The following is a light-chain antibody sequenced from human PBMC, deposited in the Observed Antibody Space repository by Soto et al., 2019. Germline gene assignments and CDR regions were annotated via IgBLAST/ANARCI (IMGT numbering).Light chain of an antibody. CDR3: MQATHFPFT. CDR2: KIS. V-gene: IGKV2-24*01. Sequence: DIVMTQTPLSSPVTLGQPASISCRSSQSLVSGNGNTYLSWLQVRPGQPPRLLIDKISSRFSGGTDRFSGSGAWTDFTLKISRVEAEDVVISYCMQATHFPFTFGRGTRLEIK. CDR1: QSLVSGNGNTY. J-gene: IGKJ2*01.